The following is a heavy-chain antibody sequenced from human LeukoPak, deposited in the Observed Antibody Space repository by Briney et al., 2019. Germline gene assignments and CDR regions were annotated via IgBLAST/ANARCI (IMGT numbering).Heavy chain of an antibody. D-gene: IGHD6-13*01. Sequence: SETLSLTCTVSGGSISSGDYYWSWIRQPPGKGLEWVGYIYYSGSTYYNPSLKSRVTISVDTSKNQYSLKLSSVTAADTAVYYCARGGIAAAGGAFDIWGQGTMVTVSS. J-gene: IGHJ3*02. CDR3: ARGGIAAAGGAFDI. CDR1: GGSISSGDYY. V-gene: IGHV4-30-4*08. CDR2: IYYSGST.